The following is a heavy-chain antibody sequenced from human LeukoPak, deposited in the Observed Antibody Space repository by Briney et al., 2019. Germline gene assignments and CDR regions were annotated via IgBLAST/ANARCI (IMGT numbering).Heavy chain of an antibody. D-gene: IGHD3-9*01. CDR3: ASTLREYDILTGYYYYYGMDV. CDR1: GGSISSSIYY. J-gene: IGHJ6*02. V-gene: IGHV4-39*01. CDR2: IYYSGST. Sequence: SETLSLTCTVSGGSISSSIYYWGWIRQPPGKGLEWIGSIYYSGSTYYNPSLKSRVTISVDTSKNQFSLKLSSVTAADTAVYYCASTLREYDILTGYYYYYGMDVWGQGTTVTVSS.